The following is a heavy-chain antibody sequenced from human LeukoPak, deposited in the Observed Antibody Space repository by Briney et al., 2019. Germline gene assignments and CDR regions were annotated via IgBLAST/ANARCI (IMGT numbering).Heavy chain of an antibody. CDR2: ISGSGSST. CDR3: AKYSGSYYYPPNWDS. D-gene: IGHD1-26*01. J-gene: IGHJ4*02. V-gene: IGHV3-23*01. CDR1: GFTFSNYA. Sequence: GGSLRPSCAASGFTFSNYAMTWVRQAPGKGLEWVSGISGSGSSTYYADSVKGRFTLSRDYPKNTLYLRMNSLRAEDTAVYFCAKYSGSYYYPPNWDSWGQGTLVTVSS.